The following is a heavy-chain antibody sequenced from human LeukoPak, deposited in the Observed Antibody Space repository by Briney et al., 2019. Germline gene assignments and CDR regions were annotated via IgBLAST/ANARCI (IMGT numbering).Heavy chain of an antibody. CDR3: PRHYGP. CDR1: GASISGSSYY. Sequence: SETLSLTCTVSGASISGSSYYWGWLRQPPGKGLEWFGSIYYSGSTYYNPSLKSRGTISVDTSKKQFSLTLNSVTATDTAVYYCPRHYGPWGQGTLVTVSS. CDR2: IYYSGST. J-gene: IGHJ4*02. D-gene: IGHD3-10*01. V-gene: IGHV4-39*01.